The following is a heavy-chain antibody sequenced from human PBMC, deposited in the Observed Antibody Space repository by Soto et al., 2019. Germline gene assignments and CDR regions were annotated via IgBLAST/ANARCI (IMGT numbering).Heavy chain of an antibody. V-gene: IGHV4-4*07. Sequence: ETVSLTCIVSGGSISSYYWSWIRQPAGKGLEWIGRIYTSGSTYYNPSLKSRVTISVDRSKNQFSLKLSSVTAADTAVYYCARAKYYYGSGSYFDYWGQGTLVTVSS. J-gene: IGHJ4*02. CDR1: GGSISSYY. CDR3: ARAKYYYGSGSYFDY. CDR2: IYTSGST. D-gene: IGHD3-10*01.